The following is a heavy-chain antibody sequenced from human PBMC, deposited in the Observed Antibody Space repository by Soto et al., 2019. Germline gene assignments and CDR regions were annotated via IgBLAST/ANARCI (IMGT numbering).Heavy chain of an antibody. J-gene: IGHJ4*02. D-gene: IGHD3-16*01. CDR3: ARRGINKKNFDY. Sequence: SETLSLTCTVSGGSISSGDYYWSWIRQPPGKGLEWIGYIYYSGSTYYNPSLKSRVTISVDTSKNQFSLKLSSVTAADTAVYYCARRGINKKNFDYWGQGTLVTSPQ. CDR1: GGSISSGDYY. CDR2: IYYSGST. V-gene: IGHV4-30-4*01.